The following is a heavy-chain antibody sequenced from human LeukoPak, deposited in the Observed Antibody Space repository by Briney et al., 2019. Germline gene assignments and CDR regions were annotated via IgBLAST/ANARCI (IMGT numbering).Heavy chain of an antibody. V-gene: IGHV4-39*02. CDR3: ARDRILLTQVHDAFDI. Sequence: PSETLSLTCTVSGGSISSSSYYWGWIRQPPGKGLEWIGSIYYSGSIYYNPSLKSRVTISVDTSKNQFSLKLSSVTAADTAVYYCARDRILLTQVHDAFDIWGQGTMVTVSS. D-gene: IGHD2/OR15-2a*01. CDR1: GGSISSSSYY. CDR2: IYYSGSI. J-gene: IGHJ3*02.